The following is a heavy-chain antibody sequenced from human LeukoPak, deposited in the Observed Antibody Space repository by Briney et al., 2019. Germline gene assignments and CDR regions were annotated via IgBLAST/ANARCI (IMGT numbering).Heavy chain of an antibody. D-gene: IGHD2-21*02. CDR1: GFTFSNYW. Sequence: GGSLRLSCAASGFTFSNYWMSWVRQAPGKGLEWVANIKQDGSAKYYVDSVKGRFTISRDNAKNSLYLQMNSLRAEDTAVYYCASLGDPFDSWGQGTLVTVSS. CDR3: ASLGDPFDS. V-gene: IGHV3-7*01. J-gene: IGHJ4*02. CDR2: IKQDGSAK.